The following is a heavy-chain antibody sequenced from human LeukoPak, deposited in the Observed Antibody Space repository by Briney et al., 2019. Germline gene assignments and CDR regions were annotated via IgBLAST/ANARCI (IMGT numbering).Heavy chain of an antibody. J-gene: IGHJ4*02. Sequence: SETLSLTCTVSGHSISSGYYWGWIRQPPGKGLEWIGSISHSGSTYYNPSLKSRVTISVDTSKNQFSLKLSSVTAADTAVYGCARSNGGTHDYWGQGTLVTVSS. CDR2: ISHSGST. V-gene: IGHV4-38-2*02. CDR3: ARSNGGTHDY. D-gene: IGHD2-15*01. CDR1: GHSISSGYY.